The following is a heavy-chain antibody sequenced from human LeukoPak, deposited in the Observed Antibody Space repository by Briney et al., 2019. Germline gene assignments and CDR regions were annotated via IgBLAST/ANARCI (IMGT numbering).Heavy chain of an antibody. J-gene: IGHJ4*02. D-gene: IGHD1-26*01. V-gene: IGHV3-30-3*01. CDR3: ARSDFSGASGSYDY. CDR1: GFTFSSYA. CDR2: ISYDGSNK. Sequence: GRSLRLSCAASGFTFSSYAMHWVRQAPGKGLEWVAVISYDGSNKYYADSVKGRFTISRDNSKNTLYLQMNSLRAEDTAVYYCARSDFSGASGSYDYWGQGTLVTVS.